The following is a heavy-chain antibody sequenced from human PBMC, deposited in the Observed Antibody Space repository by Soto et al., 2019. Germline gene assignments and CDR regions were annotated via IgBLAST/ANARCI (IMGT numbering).Heavy chain of an antibody. D-gene: IGHD2-8*01. V-gene: IGHV4-31*03. Sequence: SETLSLTCTVSGGSISSGGYYWSWIRQHPGKGLEWIGYIYYSGSTYYNPSLKSRVTISVDTSKNQFSLKLSSVTAADTAVYYCARGDEYCTNGVCYRGFDPWGQGTLVTVSS. CDR3: ARGDEYCTNGVCYRGFDP. J-gene: IGHJ5*02. CDR2: IYYSGST. CDR1: GGSISSGGYY.